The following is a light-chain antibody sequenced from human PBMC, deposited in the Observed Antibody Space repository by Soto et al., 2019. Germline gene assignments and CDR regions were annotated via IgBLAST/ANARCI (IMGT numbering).Light chain of an antibody. J-gene: IGKJ1*01. Sequence: DILLTQSPGTLSLSAGERAPLSCRASQSVSNNYLAWYQQKPGQAPRLLIYGASNRATGIPDKFSGSGSGTDFTLTISRLEPEDFAVYYCQQYGSSGTFGQGTKVDIK. CDR1: QSVSNNY. CDR3: QQYGSSGT. CDR2: GAS. V-gene: IGKV3-20*01.